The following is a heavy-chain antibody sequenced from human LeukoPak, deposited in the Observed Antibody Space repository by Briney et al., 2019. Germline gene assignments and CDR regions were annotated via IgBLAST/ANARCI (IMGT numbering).Heavy chain of an antibody. D-gene: IGHD6-6*01. Sequence: GGSLRLSCAASGFTFSSYAMHWVRQAPGKGLEWVAVISYDGSNKYYADSVKGRFTISRDNSKNTLYLQMNSLRAGDTAVYYCAREMNEAARPLDYWGQGTLVTVSS. CDR1: GFTFSSYA. J-gene: IGHJ4*02. CDR3: AREMNEAARPLDY. V-gene: IGHV3-30-3*01. CDR2: ISYDGSNK.